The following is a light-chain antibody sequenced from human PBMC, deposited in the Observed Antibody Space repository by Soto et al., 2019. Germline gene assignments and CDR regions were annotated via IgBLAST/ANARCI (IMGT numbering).Light chain of an antibody. CDR3: QQYGTSPILA. J-gene: IGKJ4*01. V-gene: IGKV3-20*01. Sequence: EIVLTKSPGTLSLSPGARATLSCRASQSVSSSYLAWYQQKPGQAPRLLIYGASSRATGIPDRFSGSGSGTDFTLTISRLEPEDFAVYYCQQYGTSPILAFGGGTKVEIK. CDR1: QSVSSSY. CDR2: GAS.